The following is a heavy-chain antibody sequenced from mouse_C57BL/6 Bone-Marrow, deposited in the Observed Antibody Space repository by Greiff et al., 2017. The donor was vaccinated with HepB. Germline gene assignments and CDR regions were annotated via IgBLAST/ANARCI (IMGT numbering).Heavy chain of an antibody. CDR2: ISDGGSYT. Sequence: EVKLVESGGGLVKPGGSLKLSCAASGFTFSSYAMSWVRQTPEKRLEWVATISDGGSYTYYPDNVKGRFTISRDNAKNNLYLQMSHLKSEDTAMYYCARDRVPMDYWGQGTSVTVSS. CDR1: GFTFSSYA. CDR3: ARDRVPMDY. V-gene: IGHV5-4*01. D-gene: IGHD3-1*01. J-gene: IGHJ4*01.